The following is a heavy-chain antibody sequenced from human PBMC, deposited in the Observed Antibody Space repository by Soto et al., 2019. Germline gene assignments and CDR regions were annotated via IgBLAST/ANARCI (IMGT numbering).Heavy chain of an antibody. CDR3: ARVYGPYYYDSSGYYGSYGMDV. D-gene: IGHD3-22*01. Sequence: ASVKVSCKASGYTFTSYAMNWVRQAPGQGLEWMGWINTNTGNPTYSQGFTGRFVFSLDTSVSTAYLQICSLKAEDTAVYYCARVYGPYYYDSSGYYGSYGMDVWGKGTTVTASS. J-gene: IGHJ6*04. V-gene: IGHV7-4-1*01. CDR1: GYTFTSYA. CDR2: INTNTGNP.